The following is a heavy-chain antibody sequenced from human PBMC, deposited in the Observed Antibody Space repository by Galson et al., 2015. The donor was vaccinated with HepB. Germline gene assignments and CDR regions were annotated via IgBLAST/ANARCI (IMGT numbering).Heavy chain of an antibody. CDR1: GFTFSSYA. J-gene: IGHJ4*02. CDR2: ISYDGSNK. V-gene: IGHV3-30-3*01. D-gene: IGHD4-17*01. Sequence: SLRLSCAASGFTFSSYAMHWVRQAPGKGLEWVAVISYDGSNKYYADSVKGRFTISRDNAKNSLYLQMNSLRDEDTAVYYCARDRYGDYIFDSWGQGTLVTASS. CDR3: ARDRYGDYIFDS.